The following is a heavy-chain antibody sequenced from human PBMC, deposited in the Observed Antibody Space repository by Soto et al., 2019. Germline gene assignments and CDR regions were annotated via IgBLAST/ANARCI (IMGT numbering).Heavy chain of an antibody. CDR1: GFTVSTNY. V-gene: IGHV3-53*01. J-gene: IGHJ4*02. Sequence: EVQLVESGGGLIQPGGSLRLSCAVSGFTVSTNYMTWVRQAPGKGLDWVSLIYRDGNTYYADSVKGRFTISRDNSKNTLYLEMNRLRVDDTAVYYWARGGGSFDNWGQGTLVTVSS. CDR2: IYRDGNT. CDR3: ARGGGSFDN. D-gene: IGHD3-16*01.